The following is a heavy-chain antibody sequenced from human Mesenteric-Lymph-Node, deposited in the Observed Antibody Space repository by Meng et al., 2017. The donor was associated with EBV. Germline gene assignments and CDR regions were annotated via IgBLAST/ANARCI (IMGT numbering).Heavy chain of an antibody. CDR3: AAGDQSRINWFDP. V-gene: IGHV3-23*04. Sequence: EVRLVDSGGGLVQPGXSLRLACSASGFTFKNYAMNWVRQAPGKGLEWVSTISGSAYSTYYADSVKGRFTISRDNSKNTLYLQMNSLRAEDTAVYHCAAGDQSRINWFDPWGQGTLVTVSS. CDR2: ISGSAYST. D-gene: IGHD3-10*01. J-gene: IGHJ5*02. CDR1: GFTFKNYA.